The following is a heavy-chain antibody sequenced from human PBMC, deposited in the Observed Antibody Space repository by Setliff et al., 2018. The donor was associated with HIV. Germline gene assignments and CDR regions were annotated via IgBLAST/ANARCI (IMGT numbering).Heavy chain of an antibody. J-gene: IGHJ5*02. CDR2: ISASESS. V-gene: IGHV4-61*09. D-gene: IGHD3-16*01. CDR1: GPPIGIGSYY. Sequence: SETMSLTWTLCGPPIGIGSYYWTWLRQPAGRGLEWIGHISASESSKFNPTLQGPGTLSVDPSSNQLSLNQTSVTAADTAVYSCARRKSGSSYIFFNPCGLGSLVTVSS. CDR3: ARRKSGSSYIFFNP.